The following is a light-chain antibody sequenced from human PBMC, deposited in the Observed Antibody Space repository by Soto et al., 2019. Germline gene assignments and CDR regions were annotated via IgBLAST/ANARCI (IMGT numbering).Light chain of an antibody. CDR1: QGIRXX. CDR3: QQSDTFPAT. Sequence: DIQMTXXPSSVSASVGDRVTITCRASQGIRXXLAWYQQRPGKAPKLLISAASSLQSAVPSXXXXXXXXXXXTLTISSLQPDDFATYYCQQSDTFPATFGGGTKVEIK. V-gene: IGKV1D-12*01. CDR2: AAS. J-gene: IGKJ4*01.